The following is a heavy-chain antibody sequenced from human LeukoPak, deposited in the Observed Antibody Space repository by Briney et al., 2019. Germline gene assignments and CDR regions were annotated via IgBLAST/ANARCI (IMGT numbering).Heavy chain of an antibody. CDR3: AKGRWGLTINNFDI. D-gene: IGHD3-9*01. CDR1: GFTFSTYR. Sequence: GGSLRLSCAASGFTFSTYRMSWVRQAPGKGLEWVSVISDRGDSTHYAGSVQGRFTIYRDSSTNTLYLQMNSLRGEDTAVYYCAKGRWGLTINNFDIWGQGTMVSVSP. CDR2: ISDRGDST. J-gene: IGHJ3*02. V-gene: IGHV3-23*01.